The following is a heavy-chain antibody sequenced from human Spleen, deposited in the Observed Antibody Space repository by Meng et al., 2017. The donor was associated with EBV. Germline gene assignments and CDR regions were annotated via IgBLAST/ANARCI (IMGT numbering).Heavy chain of an antibody. CDR1: GFSFSTYA. D-gene: IGHD1-26*01. CDR2: ISGSGGSI. Sequence: EVQLVESGGGLVQPGGSLRLSCAASGFSFSTYAMSWVRQAPGKGLEWVSIISGSGGSIQYADSVKGRFTISRDNAKNTVYLQMNNVRVEDTAVYYCAKDCFGAKDSWGQGTLVTVSS. V-gene: IGHV3-23*04. J-gene: IGHJ4*02. CDR3: AKDCFGAKDS.